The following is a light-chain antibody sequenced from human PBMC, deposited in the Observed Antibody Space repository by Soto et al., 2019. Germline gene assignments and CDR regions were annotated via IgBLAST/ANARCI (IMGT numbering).Light chain of an antibody. Sequence: EIVLTQFPGTLSLSPGERATLSCRASQSVSSSSLAWYQQKVGRAPRVLIYGASSRATGIPDRFSGSGSGTDFTLTITRLEPEDFAVYYCQQYRSSPRTFGQGTRLEIK. CDR3: QQYRSSPRT. J-gene: IGKJ5*01. CDR2: GAS. V-gene: IGKV3-20*01. CDR1: QSVSSSS.